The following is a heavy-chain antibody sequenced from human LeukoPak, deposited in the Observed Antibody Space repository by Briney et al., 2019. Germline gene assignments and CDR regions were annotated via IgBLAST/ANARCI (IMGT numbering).Heavy chain of an antibody. CDR2: IYYSGST. V-gene: IGHV4-39*07. CDR1: GGSISSSSYY. D-gene: IGHD3-10*01. CDR3: ARFRRVWFGELLSNYFDY. Sequence: SETLSLTCTVSGGSISSSSYYWGWIRQPPGKGLEWIGSIYYSGSTYYNPSLKSRVTISVDTSKNQFSLKLSSVTAADTAVYYCARFRRVWFGELLSNYFDYWGQGTLVTVSS. J-gene: IGHJ4*02.